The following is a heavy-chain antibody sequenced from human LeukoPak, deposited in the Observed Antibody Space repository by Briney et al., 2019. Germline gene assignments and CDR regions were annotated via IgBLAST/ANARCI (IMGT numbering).Heavy chain of an antibody. CDR2: ISWNGGST. CDR3: TRAKTGYYDSTGYYLGAY. Sequence: GGSLRLSCAASGFTFDDYGMSWVRQAPGKGLEWVSGISWNGGSTGYADSVKGRFTISRDHASKSLYLQMNSLRAEDTALYFCTRAKTGYYDSTGYYLGAYWGQGTLVTVSS. D-gene: IGHD3-22*01. CDR1: GFTFDDYG. V-gene: IGHV3-20*04. J-gene: IGHJ4*02.